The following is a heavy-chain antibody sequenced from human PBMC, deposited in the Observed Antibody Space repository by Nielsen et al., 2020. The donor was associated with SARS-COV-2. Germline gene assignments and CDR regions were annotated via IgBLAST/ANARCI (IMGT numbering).Heavy chain of an antibody. V-gene: IGHV3-30-3*01. CDR2: VAFEGTTK. Sequence: GESLKIYCAASGFTFKTYALHWGRKAPGKRLERVAIVAFEGTTKHNEDSVKGRFTISRDNSNNKLYLQMKSLRDEDTTVYYCARECEDYDSSGFDYWGQATLVTVSS. J-gene: IGHJ4*02. CDR3: ARECEDYDSSGFDY. CDR1: GFTFKTYA. D-gene: IGHD3-22*01.